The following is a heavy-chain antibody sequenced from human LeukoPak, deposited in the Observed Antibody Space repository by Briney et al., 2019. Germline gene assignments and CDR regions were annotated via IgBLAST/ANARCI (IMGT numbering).Heavy chain of an antibody. CDR3: ASAQTYDYYDSSGYAFDI. CDR2: ISSSGSTI. J-gene: IGHJ3*02. D-gene: IGHD3-22*01. CDR1: GFTFSNYY. V-gene: IGHV3-11*04. Sequence: GGSLRLSCAASGFTFSNYYMSWIRQAQGKVLEWVSYISSSGSTIYYADSVKGRFTISRDNAKNSLYLQMNSLRAEDTAAYYCASAQTYDYYDSSGYAFDIWGQGTMVTVSS.